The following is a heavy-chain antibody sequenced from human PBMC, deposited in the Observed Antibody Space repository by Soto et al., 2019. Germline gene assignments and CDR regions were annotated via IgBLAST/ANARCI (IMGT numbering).Heavy chain of an antibody. D-gene: IGHD6-6*01. CDR3: ARDRAGIAARLYNWFDP. CDR2: IIPILGIA. CDR1: GGTFSSYT. J-gene: IGHJ5*02. V-gene: IGHV1-69*04. Sequence: GASVKVSCKASGGTFSSYTISWVRQAPGQGLEWMGRIIPILGIANYAQKFQGRVTITADKSTSTAYMELSSLRSEDMAVYYCARDRAGIAARLYNWFDPWGQGTLVTAPQ.